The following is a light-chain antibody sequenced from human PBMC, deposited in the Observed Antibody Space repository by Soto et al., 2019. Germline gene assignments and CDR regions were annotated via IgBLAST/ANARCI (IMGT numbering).Light chain of an antibody. V-gene: IGKV3-20*01. CDR2: DAS. CDR3: QQYGSSPRT. Sequence: EFVLTQSPGTLSLSPGERATLSCRASQTVRNNYLAWYQQKPGQAPRLLIYDASSRATGIPDRFSGSGSGTDFSLTISSLEPGDLAVYYCQQYGSSPRTFGQGTKVDIK. J-gene: IGKJ1*01. CDR1: QTVRNNY.